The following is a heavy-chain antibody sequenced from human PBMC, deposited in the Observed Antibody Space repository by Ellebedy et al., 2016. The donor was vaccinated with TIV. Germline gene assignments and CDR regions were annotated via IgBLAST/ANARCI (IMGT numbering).Heavy chain of an antibody. CDR2: ITHNGIT. V-gene: IGHV4-34*01. D-gene: IGHD4-17*01. CDR1: GGSFSEYY. CDR3: ARPLRSTVTTSIYFDY. J-gene: IGHJ4*02. Sequence: SETLSLTXGVNGGSFSEYYWTWVRQSPGKGLEWVGEITHNGITSYNPSLQSRVTIFIDTSKNQFSLNLSSVTAADTAVYYCARPLRSTVTTSIYFDYWGQGTLVTVSS.